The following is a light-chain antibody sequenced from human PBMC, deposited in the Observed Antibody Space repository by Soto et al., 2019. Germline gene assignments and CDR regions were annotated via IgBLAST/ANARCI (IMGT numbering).Light chain of an antibody. CDR3: QQYGSSPYT. J-gene: IGKJ2*01. Sequence: EIVLTQSPGTLSLSPGERATLSCRASQSVSSSYLAWYQQKSGQAPRLLIYGASSRATGIPDRFSGSGSGTDFTLTISRLEPEDFAVYYCQQYGSSPYTFGQRTKLLIK. V-gene: IGKV3-20*01. CDR1: QSVSSSY. CDR2: GAS.